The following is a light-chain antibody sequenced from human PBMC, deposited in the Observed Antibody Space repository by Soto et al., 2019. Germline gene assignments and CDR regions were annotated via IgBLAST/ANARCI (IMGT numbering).Light chain of an antibody. CDR2: GAS. V-gene: IGKV3-15*01. CDR1: QSFSSN. CDR3: QQYNTWPPVT. J-gene: IGKJ4*01. Sequence: EIVMTQSPATLSVSPGERATLSCRASQSFSSNLAWYQQKPGQAPTLLIYGASTRTTGIPARFSGSGSGTEFTLTISSLQSEDFAVYYCQQYNTWPPVTFGGGTKVEIK.